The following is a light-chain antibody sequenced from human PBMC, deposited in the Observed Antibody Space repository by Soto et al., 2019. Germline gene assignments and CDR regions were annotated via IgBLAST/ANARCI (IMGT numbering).Light chain of an antibody. V-gene: IGKV1-5*03. CDR2: KAS. Sequence: DIQMTQSPSTLSASVGDRVTITCRASQSISSWLAWYQQKPGKAPKLLIYKASSLESGVPSRFSGSGSGTDLTLSISSLQPDDFATYYCQQYSSYTFGQGTKLELK. J-gene: IGKJ2*01. CDR3: QQYSSYT. CDR1: QSISSW.